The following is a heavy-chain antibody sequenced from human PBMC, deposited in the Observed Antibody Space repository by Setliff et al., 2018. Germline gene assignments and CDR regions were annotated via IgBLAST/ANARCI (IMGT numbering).Heavy chain of an antibody. Sequence: ASVKVSCKASGHLFSSYGMSWVRQAPGQGLEWMGWISVYTGNTNYAPKLQGRVTMTTDASTSTAYMELRGLTSDDTAVYYCSRLVRYCSKTTCQTASGAELWGQGTLVTVSS. CDR2: ISVYTGNT. CDR3: SRLVRYCSKTTCQTASGAEL. V-gene: IGHV1-18*01. J-gene: IGHJ4*02. D-gene: IGHD2-8*01. CDR1: GHLFSSYG.